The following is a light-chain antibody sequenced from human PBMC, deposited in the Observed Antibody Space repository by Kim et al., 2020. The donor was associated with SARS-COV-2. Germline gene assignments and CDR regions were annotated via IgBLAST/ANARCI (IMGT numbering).Light chain of an antibody. CDR2: EVS. J-gene: IGLJ1*01. V-gene: IGLV2-8*01. CDR3: SSYAGSNFYV. CDR1: SSDVGGYNY. Sequence: QSALTQPPSASGSPGQSVTISCTGTSSDVGGYNYVSWYQQHPGKAPKLMIYEVSKRPSGVPERFSGSKSGNTASLTVSGLQAEDEADYYCSSYAGSNFYVFGTGTKVTVL.